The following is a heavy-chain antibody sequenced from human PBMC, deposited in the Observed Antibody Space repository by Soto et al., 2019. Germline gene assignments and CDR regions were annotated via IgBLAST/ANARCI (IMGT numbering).Heavy chain of an antibody. V-gene: IGHV3-66*01. CDR1: GFTVSSNY. Sequence: GGSLRLSCAASGFTVSSNYMSWVRQAPGKGLEWVSVIYSGGSTYYADSVKGRFTISRDNSKNTLYLQMNSLRAEDTSVYYCAREIPYSDGSPSFDFWGRGTLVTVSP. D-gene: IGHD5-18*01. CDR2: IYSGGST. CDR3: AREIPYSDGSPSFDF. J-gene: IGHJ4*02.